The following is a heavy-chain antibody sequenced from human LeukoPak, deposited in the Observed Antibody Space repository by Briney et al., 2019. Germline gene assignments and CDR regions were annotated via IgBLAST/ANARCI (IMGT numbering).Heavy chain of an antibody. Sequence: SETLSLTCTVSGYSISSGYYWGWIRQPPGKGLEWIGSIYHSGSTYYNPSLKSRVTISVDTSKNQFSLKLSSVTAADTAVYYCARVKGGIAAAGNDYWGQGTLVTVSS. D-gene: IGHD6-13*01. CDR3: ARVKGGIAAAGNDY. V-gene: IGHV4-38-2*02. CDR2: IYHSGST. J-gene: IGHJ4*02. CDR1: GYSISSGYY.